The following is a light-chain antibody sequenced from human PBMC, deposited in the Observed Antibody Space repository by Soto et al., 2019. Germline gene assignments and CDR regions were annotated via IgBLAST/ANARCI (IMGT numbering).Light chain of an antibody. V-gene: IGKV1-5*03. J-gene: IGKJ2*01. CDR2: RAS. CDR3: QQYKTYMYN. Sequence: DIQMTQSPSTLSASVGDRVTITCRASQSIDRWLAWYQQKPGKAPKLLIYRASSLESGVPSRFSGSGSGTEFNLAISSLQPDDFANYYGQQYKTYMYNFAQGTKLEIK. CDR1: QSIDRW.